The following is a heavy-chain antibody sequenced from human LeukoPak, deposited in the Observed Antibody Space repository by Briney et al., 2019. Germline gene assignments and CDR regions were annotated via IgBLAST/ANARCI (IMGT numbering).Heavy chain of an antibody. V-gene: IGHV1-69*13. CDR3: ARDHDFWSGFAY. CDR2: IIPIFGTA. J-gene: IGHJ4*02. Sequence: SVKVSCKASGYTFTGYYMHWVRQAPGQGLEWMGGIIPIFGTAKYAQKFQGRVTITADESTSTAYMELNSLRSEDTAVYYCARDHDFWSGFAYWGQGTLVTVSS. CDR1: GYTFTGYY. D-gene: IGHD3-3*01.